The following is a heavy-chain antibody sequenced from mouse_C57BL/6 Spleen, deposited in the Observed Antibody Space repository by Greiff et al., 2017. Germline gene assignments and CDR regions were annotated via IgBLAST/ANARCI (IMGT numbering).Heavy chain of an antibody. CDR2: ISSGGSYT. Sequence: EVQLVESGGDLVKPGGSLKLSCAASGFTFSSYGMSWVRQTPDKRLEWVATISSGGSYTYYPDSVKGRFTISRDNAKNTLYLQMSSLKSEDTAMYYCAIRMTTVVARDYWGQGTTLTVSS. V-gene: IGHV5-6*01. CDR3: AIRMTTVVARDY. J-gene: IGHJ2*01. D-gene: IGHD1-1*01. CDR1: GFTFSSYG.